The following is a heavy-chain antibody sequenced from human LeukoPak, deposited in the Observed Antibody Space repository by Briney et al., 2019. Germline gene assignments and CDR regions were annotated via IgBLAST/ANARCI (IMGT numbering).Heavy chain of an antibody. CDR3: ARRGNWYFDL. D-gene: IGHD1-14*01. V-gene: IGHV4-59*08. CDR1: GGSISHHY. J-gene: IGHJ2*01. Sequence: PSATLSITCTVSGGSISHHYWGWILQPPGKRLEWIGYIYYSGSTNYNPSLKSRVTISVDTSKNQFSLKLSSVTAADTAVYYCARRGNWYFDLWGRGTLVTVSS. CDR2: IYYSGST.